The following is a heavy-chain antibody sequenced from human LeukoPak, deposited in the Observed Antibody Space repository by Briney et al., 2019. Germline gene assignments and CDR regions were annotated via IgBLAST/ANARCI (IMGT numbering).Heavy chain of an antibody. CDR3: ASVRFLEWLADY. D-gene: IGHD3-3*01. CDR1: GGSISSSSYY. V-gene: IGHV4-39*01. J-gene: IGHJ4*02. Sequence: SETLSLTCTVSGGSISSSSYYWGWIRQPPGKGLEWIGSIYYSGSTYYNPSLKSRVTISVDTSKNQFSLKLSSVTAADTAVYYCASVRFLEWLADYWGQGTLVTDSS. CDR2: IYYSGST.